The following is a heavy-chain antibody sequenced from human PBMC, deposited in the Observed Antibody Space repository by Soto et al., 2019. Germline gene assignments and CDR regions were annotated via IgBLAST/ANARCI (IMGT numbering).Heavy chain of an antibody. J-gene: IGHJ2*01. CDR3: ARVPPAVGSTANWYLDL. V-gene: IGHV1-18*01. CDR1: GSTFTSYH. CDR2: VSTYNGNT. D-gene: IGHD1-26*01. Sequence: VKVSCKAFGSTFTSYHFSWVRQAPGQGLEWMGWVSTYNGNTNYAEKFQGRVTMTTDTSTRTAYMELRTLRSDDTAVYYCARVPPAVGSTANWYLDLWGRGTLVTVSS.